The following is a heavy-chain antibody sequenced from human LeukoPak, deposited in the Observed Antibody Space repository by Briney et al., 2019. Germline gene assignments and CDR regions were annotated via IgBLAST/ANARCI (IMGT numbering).Heavy chain of an antibody. J-gene: IGHJ4*02. CDR1: GFTFSRYW. CDR2: IKQDGDQK. V-gene: IGHV3-7*01. CDR3: ARFAKGYGSGDIDY. Sequence: GGSLRLSCVASGFTFSRYWMRWVRQAPGKGLEWVANIKQDGDQKQYVDSVRGRFIISRDNAKNSLHLQMNSLRAEDTAVYYCARFAKGYGSGDIDYWGQGTLVTVSS. D-gene: IGHD3-10*01.